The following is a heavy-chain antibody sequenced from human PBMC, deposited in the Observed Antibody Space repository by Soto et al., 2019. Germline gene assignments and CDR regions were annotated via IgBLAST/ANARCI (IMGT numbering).Heavy chain of an antibody. CDR1: GFAFRSYA. CDR2: ISYDGSNV. J-gene: IGHJ4*02. Sequence: QVQLVESGGGVVQPGRSLRLSCEASGFAFRSYAVHWVRQAPGKGLDWVALISYDGSNVYYADSVKGRFTISRDNSKNTLYLQMNSLSAEDTAVYYCASRRGFGTYYFAYWGQGTLVTVSS. V-gene: IGHV3-30*14. D-gene: IGHD1-7*01. CDR3: ASRRGFGTYYFAY.